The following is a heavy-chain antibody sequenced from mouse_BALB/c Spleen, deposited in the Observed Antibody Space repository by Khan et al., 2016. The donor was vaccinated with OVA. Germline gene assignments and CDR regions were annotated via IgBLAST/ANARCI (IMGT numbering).Heavy chain of an antibody. Sequence: QVQLQQSGAEQVRPGTSEKEYCKAPRHDLPDFLIEWLQQRHGKGFEWIGMPNHGSGDTNYNEKFKGKATMNANKYSSPAYMPLSRLTSDDYAVYCCARGGYGSLAYWRHWTLGTVST. V-gene: IGHV1-54*01. CDR2: PNHGSGDT. CDR1: RHDLPDFL. D-gene: IGHD2-10*02. J-gene: IGHJ3*01. CDR3: ARGGYGSLAY.